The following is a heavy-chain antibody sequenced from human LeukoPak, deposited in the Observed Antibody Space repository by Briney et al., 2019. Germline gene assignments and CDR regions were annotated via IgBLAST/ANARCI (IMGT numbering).Heavy chain of an antibody. J-gene: IGHJ4*02. Sequence: GGSLRLSCAASGFTFSTYSMNWVRQAPGKGLEWVSDIDSGSNNIHYADSVKGRFTISRDNSKNTLYLQMNSLRAEDTAVYYCARGGQSSWFVFDYRGQGTLVTVSS. V-gene: IGHV3-48*01. CDR3: ARGGQSSWFVFDY. CDR1: GFTFSTYS. D-gene: IGHD6-13*01. CDR2: IDSGSNNI.